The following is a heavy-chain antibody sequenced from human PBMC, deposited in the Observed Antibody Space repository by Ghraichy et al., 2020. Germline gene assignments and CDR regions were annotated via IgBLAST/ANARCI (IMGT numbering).Heavy chain of an antibody. Sequence: SVKVSCKASGGTFSSYAISWVRQAPGQGLEWMGGIIPIFGTANYAQKFQGRVTITADESTSTAYMELSSLRSEDTAVYYCVRGGPPGYSSGWTISAFDYWGQGTLVTVSS. V-gene: IGHV1-69*13. CDR1: GGTFSSYA. CDR3: VRGGPPGYSSGWTISAFDY. J-gene: IGHJ4*02. CDR2: IIPIFGTA. D-gene: IGHD6-19*01.